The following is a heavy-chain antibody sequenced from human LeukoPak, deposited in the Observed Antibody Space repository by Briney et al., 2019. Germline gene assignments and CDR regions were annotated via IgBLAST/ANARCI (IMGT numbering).Heavy chain of an antibody. CDR2: ISSSGSTI. J-gene: IGHJ4*02. CDR3: ARVAGTGAFDY. Sequence: GGSLRLSCAASGFTFSSYEMNWVRQAPGKGLEWVSYISSSGSTIYYADSVKGRFTISRDDAKNSLYLQMNSLRAEDTALYYCARVAGTGAFDYWGQGTLVTVSS. D-gene: IGHD6-13*01. V-gene: IGHV3-48*03. CDR1: GFTFSSYE.